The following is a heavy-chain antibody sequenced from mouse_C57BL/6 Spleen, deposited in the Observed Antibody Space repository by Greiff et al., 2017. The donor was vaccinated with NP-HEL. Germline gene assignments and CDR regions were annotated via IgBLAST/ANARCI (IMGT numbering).Heavy chain of an antibody. CDR2: IDPSDSET. J-gene: IGHJ3*01. Sequence: QVQLQQPGAELVRPGSSVKLSCKASGYTFTSYWMHWVKQRPIQGLEWIGNIDPSDSETHYNQKFKDKATLTVDKSSSTAYMQLSSLTSEDSAVYYCARGDLIYDGFAWFAYGGQGTLVTVAA. CDR3: ARGDLIYDGFAWFAY. V-gene: IGHV1-52*01. CDR1: GYTFTSYW. D-gene: IGHD2-3*01.